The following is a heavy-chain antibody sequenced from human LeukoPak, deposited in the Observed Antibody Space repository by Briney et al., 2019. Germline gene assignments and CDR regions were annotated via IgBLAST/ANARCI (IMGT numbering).Heavy chain of an antibody. V-gene: IGHV4-39*01. D-gene: IGHD6-13*01. CDR3: AGSSSWYVGTLDY. CDR1: GGSISGGDYY. CDR2: IYYSGTT. J-gene: IGHJ4*02. Sequence: PSETLSLTCTVSGGSISGGDYYWGWIRQPPGKDLEYIENIYYSGTTYYNPSLKSRVTISVDTSKNQFSLKLSSVTAADTAVYYCAGSSSWYVGTLDYWGQGTLVTVSS.